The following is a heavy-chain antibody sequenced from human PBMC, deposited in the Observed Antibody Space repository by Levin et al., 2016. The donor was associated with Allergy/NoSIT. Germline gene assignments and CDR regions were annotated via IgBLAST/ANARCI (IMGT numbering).Heavy chain of an antibody. Sequence: ASVKVSCKASGYTFNTYGFSWVRQAPGQGLEWMGWVSAYNGHTNYPQKFQGRVTMTTDTSTSTAYMELRSLSSDDTAVYFCARDEMYFYDFSGYAYWGQGTLVTVSS. CDR3: ARDEMYFYDFSGYAY. D-gene: IGHD3-22*01. CDR1: GYTFNTYG. CDR2: VSAYNGHT. J-gene: IGHJ4*02. V-gene: IGHV1-18*01.